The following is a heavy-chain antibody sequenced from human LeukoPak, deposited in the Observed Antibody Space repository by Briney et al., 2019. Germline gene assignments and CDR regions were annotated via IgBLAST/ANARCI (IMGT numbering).Heavy chain of an antibody. CDR2: ISSSSSTI. CDR1: GFTFSSYS. D-gene: IGHD5-12*01. Sequence: GGSLRLPCAASGFTFSSYSMNWVRQAPGKGLEWVSYISSSSSTIDYADSVKGRFTISRDNAKNSLYLQMNSLGAEDTAVYYCAREEVATIIDYWGQGTLVTVSS. V-gene: IGHV3-48*01. CDR3: AREEVATIIDY. J-gene: IGHJ4*02.